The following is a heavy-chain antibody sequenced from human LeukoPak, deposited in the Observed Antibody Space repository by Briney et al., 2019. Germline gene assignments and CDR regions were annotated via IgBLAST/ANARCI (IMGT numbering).Heavy chain of an antibody. Sequence: GGSLRLSCAASGFTFSTYAMSWVRQAPGKGLEWVSAISGSGGYTYYADSVKGRFTISRDNSKNTLYLEMSSLRAEDTAVYYCAKEVYYYGSGSYYSANYIDYWGQGTLVTVSS. CDR2: ISGSGGYT. J-gene: IGHJ4*02. CDR3: AKEVYYYGSGSYYSANYIDY. V-gene: IGHV3-23*01. CDR1: GFTFSTYA. D-gene: IGHD3-10*01.